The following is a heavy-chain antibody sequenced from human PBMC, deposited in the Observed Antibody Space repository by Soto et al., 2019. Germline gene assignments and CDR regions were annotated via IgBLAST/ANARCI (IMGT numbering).Heavy chain of an antibody. D-gene: IGHD5-12*01. CDR1: GGTFSSYA. CDR2: IIPIFGTA. Sequence: SVKVSCKASGGTFSSYAISWVRQAPGQGLEWVGGIIPIFGTANYAQKFQGRVTITADESTSTAYMELSSLRSEDTAVYYCARKRGYSGYDNYYYYGMDVWGQGTTVTVSS. V-gene: IGHV1-69*13. CDR3: ARKRGYSGYDNYYYYGMDV. J-gene: IGHJ6*02.